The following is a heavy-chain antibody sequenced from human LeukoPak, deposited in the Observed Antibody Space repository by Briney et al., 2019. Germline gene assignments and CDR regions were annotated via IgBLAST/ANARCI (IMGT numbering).Heavy chain of an antibody. V-gene: IGHV4-31*03. Sequence: SQNLSLTCTVSGGSISSGGYYWSWIRQHPGKGLEWIGYIYYSGSTYYNPSLKSRVTISVDTSKNQFSLKLSSVTAADTAVYYCARAKLDCTNGVCSDNWFDPWGQGTLVTVSS. CDR1: GGSISSGGYY. D-gene: IGHD2-8*01. CDR2: IYYSGST. CDR3: ARAKLDCTNGVCSDNWFDP. J-gene: IGHJ5*02.